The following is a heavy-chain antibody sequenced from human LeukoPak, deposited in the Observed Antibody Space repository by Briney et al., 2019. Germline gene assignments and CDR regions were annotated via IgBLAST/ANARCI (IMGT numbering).Heavy chain of an antibody. CDR1: GGSISSYY. Sequence: SETLSLTCTVSGGSISSYYWSWIRQPPGKGLEWIGYIYYSGSTNYNPSFKSRVTISVDTAKNQFSLRLSSVTAADMAVYYCARGGYSYGYDDDFDYWGQGTLVTVSS. J-gene: IGHJ4*02. CDR2: IYYSGST. CDR3: ARGGYSYGYDDDFDY. V-gene: IGHV4-59*01. D-gene: IGHD5-18*01.